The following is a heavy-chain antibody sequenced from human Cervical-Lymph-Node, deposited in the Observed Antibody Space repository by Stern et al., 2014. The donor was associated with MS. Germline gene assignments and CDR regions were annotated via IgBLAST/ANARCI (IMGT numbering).Heavy chain of an antibody. CDR3: ARVVGSGSYYNALGYFDY. CDR1: GDTFTSYG. V-gene: IGHV1-18*04. D-gene: IGHD3-10*01. Sequence: QVQLVQSGAEVKKPGASVKVSCKASGDTFTSYGISWVRQAPGQGLEWTGWISAYNGTTNYAQKLQRSDTMTPDTTTTTAYMELRSLRSDDTAVYYCARVVGSGSYYNALGYFDYWGQGTLVTVSS. CDR2: ISAYNGTT. J-gene: IGHJ4*02.